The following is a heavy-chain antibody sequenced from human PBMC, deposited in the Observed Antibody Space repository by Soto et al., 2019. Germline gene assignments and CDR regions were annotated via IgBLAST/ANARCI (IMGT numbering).Heavy chain of an antibody. V-gene: IGHV1-69*15. CDR1: GGAFSDYA. CDR3: ASWLKGPDIGNYYYGMDV. D-gene: IGHD2-15*01. CDR2: IMPIFRAP. Sequence: QVQLVQSGAEVKKPGSSVKVSCKASGGAFSDYAFSWVRQAPGQGLEWLGRIMPIFRAPDYAQKFQGRVTISANELTRRAYMAMNSLTSEDTGVCYCASWLKGPDIGNYYYGMDVWGQGTTVSAS. J-gene: IGHJ6*02.